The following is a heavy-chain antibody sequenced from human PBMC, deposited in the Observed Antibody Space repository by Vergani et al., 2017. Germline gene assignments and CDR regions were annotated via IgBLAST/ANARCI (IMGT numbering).Heavy chain of an antibody. CDR2: INHSGST. J-gene: IGHJ4*02. CDR3: ARGNYYDSSGYK. Sequence: QVQLQESGPGLLKPSETLSLTCAVYGGSFSGYYWSWIRQPPGKGLEWIGEINHSGSTNYNPSLKSRVTISVDTSKNQFSLKLSSVTAADTAVYYCARGNYYDSSGYKWGQGTLVTVSS. V-gene: IGHV4-34*01. CDR1: GGSFSGYY. D-gene: IGHD3-22*01.